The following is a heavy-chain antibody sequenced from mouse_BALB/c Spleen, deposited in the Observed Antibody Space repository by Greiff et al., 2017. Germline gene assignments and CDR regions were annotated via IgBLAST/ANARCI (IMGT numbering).Heavy chain of an antibody. Sequence: EVKLVESGPGLVKPSQSLSLTCTVTGYSITSDYAWNWIRQFPGNKLEWMGYISYSGSTSYNPSLKSRISITRDTSKNQFFLQLNSVTTEDTATYYCARRTTPYYFDYWGQGTTLTVSS. V-gene: IGHV3-2*02. D-gene: IGHD5-5*01. CDR3: ARRTTPYYFDY. J-gene: IGHJ2*01. CDR2: ISYSGST. CDR1: GYSITSDYA.